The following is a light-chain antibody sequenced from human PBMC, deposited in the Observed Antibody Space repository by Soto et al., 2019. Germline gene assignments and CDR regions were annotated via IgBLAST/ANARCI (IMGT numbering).Light chain of an antibody. V-gene: IGLV2-11*01. CDR3: CSYAGRYRV. CDR2: DVS. J-gene: IGLJ1*01. Sequence: QSALTQPRSVSGSPGQSVTISCTGTSSDVAGYNYVSWYQQHPGEAPKLMIYDVSRRPLGVPDRFSGSKSGNTASLIISGLQAEDEADYYCCSYAGRYRVFGAGTKLTVL. CDR1: SSDVAGYNY.